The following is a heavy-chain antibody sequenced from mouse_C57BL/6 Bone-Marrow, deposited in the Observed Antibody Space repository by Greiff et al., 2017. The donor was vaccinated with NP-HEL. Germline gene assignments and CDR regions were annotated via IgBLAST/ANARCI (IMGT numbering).Heavy chain of an antibody. V-gene: IGHV5-12*01. Sequence: EVQVVESGGGLVQPGGSLKLSCAASGFTFSDYYMYWVRQTPEKRLEWVAYISNGGGSTYYPDTVKGRFTISRDNAKNTLYLQMSRLKSEDTAMYYCARHYYGSAMDYWGQGTSVTVSS. CDR1: GFTFSDYY. J-gene: IGHJ4*01. CDR3: ARHYYGSAMDY. D-gene: IGHD1-1*01. CDR2: ISNGGGST.